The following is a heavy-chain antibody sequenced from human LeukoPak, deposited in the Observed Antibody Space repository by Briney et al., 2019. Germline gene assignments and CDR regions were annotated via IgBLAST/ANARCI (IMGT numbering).Heavy chain of an antibody. CDR3: ARDLYYYGSGSYSPPSWFDP. Sequence: ASVKVSCKASGYTFTSYDINWVRQATGQGLEWMGWMNPNSGNTGYAQKFQGRVTMTRNTSISTAYMELSSLRSEDTAVYYCARDLYYYGSGSYSPPSWFDPWGQGTLVTVSS. D-gene: IGHD3-10*01. J-gene: IGHJ5*02. V-gene: IGHV1-8*01. CDR2: MNPNSGNT. CDR1: GYTFTSYD.